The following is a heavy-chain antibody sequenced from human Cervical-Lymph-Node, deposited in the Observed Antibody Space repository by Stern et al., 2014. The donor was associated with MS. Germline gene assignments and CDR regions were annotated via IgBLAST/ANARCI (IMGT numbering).Heavy chain of an antibody. CDR3: AREGADNDAFDV. D-gene: IGHD1-26*01. Sequence: VQLEESGAEVKKPGASVTVSCRTSGYTFIDYYIHWVRQAPGQGLEWMGIINLSDGATTYAQKFQGRVTMTRETSTNTAYMQLGSLTSEDTAVFFCAREGADNDAFDVWGQGTMVTVSS. CDR2: INLSDGAT. V-gene: IGHV1-46*03. CDR1: GYTFIDYY. J-gene: IGHJ3*01.